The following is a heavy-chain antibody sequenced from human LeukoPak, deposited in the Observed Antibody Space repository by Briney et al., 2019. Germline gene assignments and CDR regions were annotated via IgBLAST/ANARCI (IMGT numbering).Heavy chain of an antibody. J-gene: IGHJ5*02. CDR3: ARDEGWFDP. CDR2: INHSGST. CDR1: GGSFSGYY. V-gene: IGHV4-34*01. Sequence: SETLSLTCAVYGGSFSGYYWSWIRQPPGKGLEWIGEINHSGSTNYNPSLKSRVTISVDTSKNQFSLKLSSVTAADTAVYYCARDEGWFDPWGQGTLVTVSS.